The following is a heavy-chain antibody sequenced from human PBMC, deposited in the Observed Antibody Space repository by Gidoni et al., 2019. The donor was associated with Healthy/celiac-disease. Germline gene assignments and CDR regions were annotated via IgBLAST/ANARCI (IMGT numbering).Heavy chain of an antibody. Sequence: QLQLQESRPGLVKPSETLSLTCTVSGGSITSSSYYWGWIRQPPGKGLEWIGSIYYSGSTHYNPSLKSRVTISVDTSKNQFSLKLSSVTAADTAVYYCARRDRRDYGDYLPVDYWGQGTLVTVSS. CDR2: IYYSGST. CDR1: GGSITSSSYY. J-gene: IGHJ4*02. CDR3: ARRDRRDYGDYLPVDY. V-gene: IGHV4-39*01. D-gene: IGHD4-17*01.